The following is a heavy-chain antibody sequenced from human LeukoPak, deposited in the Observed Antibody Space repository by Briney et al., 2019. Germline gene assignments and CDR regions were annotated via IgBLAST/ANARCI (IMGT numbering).Heavy chain of an antibody. V-gene: IGHV3-7*01. CDR2: INQGGSDK. CDR1: GFTFSSSY. D-gene: IGHD3-10*01. Sequence: PGGSLRLSCAASGFTFSSSYMYWVRQAPGKGLEWVGNINQGGSDKYYGDSVKGRFTISRDNAKNSLYLQMNSLRAEDTAVYYCARDYYASGSHDYWGQGTLVTVSS. J-gene: IGHJ4*02. CDR3: ARDYYASGSHDY.